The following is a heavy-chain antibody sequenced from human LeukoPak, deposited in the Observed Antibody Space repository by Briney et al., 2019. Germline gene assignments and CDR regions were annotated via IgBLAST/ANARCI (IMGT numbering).Heavy chain of an antibody. Sequence: GGSLRLSCAASGFTLSSYWMHWVRQAPGKGLVWVSRINSDGGSTNYADSVKGRLTISRDNAKNSLYLQMNSLRAEDTAVYYCARANPWTTDDYYGMDVWGQGTTVTVSS. CDR1: GFTLSSYW. D-gene: IGHD4-17*01. CDR2: INSDGGST. J-gene: IGHJ6*02. V-gene: IGHV3-74*01. CDR3: ARANPWTTDDYYGMDV.